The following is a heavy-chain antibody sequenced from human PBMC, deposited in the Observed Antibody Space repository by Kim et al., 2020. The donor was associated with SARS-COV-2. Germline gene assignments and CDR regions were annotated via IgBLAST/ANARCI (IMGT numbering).Heavy chain of an antibody. J-gene: IGHJ5*02. V-gene: IGHV4-31*03. CDR3: ASQYYYDSSGYLNWFDP. CDR1: GGSISSGGYY. D-gene: IGHD3-22*01. CDR2: IYYSGST. Sequence: SETLSLTCTVSGGSISSGGYYWSWIRQHPGKGLEWIGYIYYSGSTYYNPSLKSRVTISVDTSKNQFSLKLSSVTAADTAVYYCASQYYYDSSGYLNWFDPWGQGTLVTVSS.